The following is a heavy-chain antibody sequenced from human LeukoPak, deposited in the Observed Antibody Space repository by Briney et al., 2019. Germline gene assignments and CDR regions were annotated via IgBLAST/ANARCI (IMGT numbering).Heavy chain of an antibody. Sequence: SETLSLTCTVSGGSVSSGSYYWSWIRQPPGKGLEWIGCIYYSGSTNYNPSLKSRVTISVDTSKNQFPLKLSSVTAADTAVYYCASRDDFYYGMDVWGQGTTVTVSS. J-gene: IGHJ6*02. CDR1: GGSVSSGSYY. CDR3: ASRDDFYYGMDV. CDR2: IYYSGST. V-gene: IGHV4-61*01.